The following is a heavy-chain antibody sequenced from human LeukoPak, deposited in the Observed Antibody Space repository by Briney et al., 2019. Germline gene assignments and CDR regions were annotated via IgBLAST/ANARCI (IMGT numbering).Heavy chain of an antibody. J-gene: IGHJ4*02. CDR1: GFTFSSYS. CDR3: ASGMWGYCSTTSCPLDY. V-gene: IGHV3-48*01. CDR2: IRSSSSTI. Sequence: PGGSLRLSCAASGFTFSSYSMNWVRQAPGKGLEWVSYIRSSSSTIYYADSVKGRFTISRDNAKNSLYLQMNSLRAEDTGVYYSASGMWGYCSTTSCPLDYWGQGTLVTVSS. D-gene: IGHD2-2*01.